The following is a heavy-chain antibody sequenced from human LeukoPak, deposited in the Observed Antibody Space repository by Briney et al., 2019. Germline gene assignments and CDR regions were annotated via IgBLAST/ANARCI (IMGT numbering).Heavy chain of an antibody. CDR1: GFTFSSYG. D-gene: IGHD6-13*01. CDR2: IRYDGSNK. J-gene: IGHJ4*02. CDR3: AKLGGSSWHKDY. V-gene: IGHV3-30*02. Sequence: PGGSLRLSCAASGFTFSSYGMHWVRQAPGKGLEWVAFIRYDGSNKYYADSVKGRFTISRDNSKNTLYLQMNSLRAEDTAVYYCAKLGGSSWHKDYWGQGTLVTVSS.